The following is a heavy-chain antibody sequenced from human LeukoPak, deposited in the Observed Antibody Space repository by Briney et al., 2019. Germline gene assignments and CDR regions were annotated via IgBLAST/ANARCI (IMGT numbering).Heavy chain of an antibody. Sequence: PGGSLRLSCAASGFTFSSYWMHWARQAPGKGLVWVSRIDSDGGGTIYADSVKGRFTISRDNAKNTLYLQMDSLRAEDTAAYYCSRGGVFHGFDIWGQGTMVTVSS. CDR3: SRGGVFHGFDI. D-gene: IGHD2-21*01. J-gene: IGHJ3*02. CDR1: GFTFSSYW. CDR2: IDSDGGGT. V-gene: IGHV3-74*01.